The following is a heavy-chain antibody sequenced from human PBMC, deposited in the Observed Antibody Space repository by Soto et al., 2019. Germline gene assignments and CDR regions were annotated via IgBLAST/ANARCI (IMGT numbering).Heavy chain of an antibody. J-gene: IGHJ3*02. V-gene: IGHV4-34*01. D-gene: IGHD3-9*01. CDR1: GGSFSTYY. CDR2: INHSGNN. Sequence: VTLSVTCVVSGGSFSTYYYNWIRLSPGKGLEWIGEINHSGNNNYSPSLKSRVTMSLDTSKNQFSLKLTSVTAADTAVYYCARGGSNDWQVAFDIWGQGTMVTVSS. CDR3: ARGGSNDWQVAFDI.